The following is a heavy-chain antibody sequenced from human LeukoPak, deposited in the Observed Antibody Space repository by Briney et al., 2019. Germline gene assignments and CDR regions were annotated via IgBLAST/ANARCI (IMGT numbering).Heavy chain of an antibody. CDR2: IWYDGSKK. D-gene: IGHD6-19*01. J-gene: IGHJ4*02. Sequence: GGSLRLSCAASGFSFSTYAMHWVRQAPGKGLEWVAVIWYDGSKKYYEDSVKGRFTISRDNSKNTLYLQMNSLRAEDTAVYYCARDRGSGWYQDYRGQGTLVTVSS. CDR3: ARDRGSGWYQDY. V-gene: IGHV3-33*01. CDR1: GFSFSTYA.